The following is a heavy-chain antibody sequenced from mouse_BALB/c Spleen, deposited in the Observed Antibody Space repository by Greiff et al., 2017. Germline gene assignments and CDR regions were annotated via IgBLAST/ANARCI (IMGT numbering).Heavy chain of an antibody. CDR2: IDPANGNT. D-gene: IGHD4-1*01. Sequence: VQLQQSGAELVKPGASVKLSCTASGFYFKDTYMHWVKQRPEQGLEWIGRIDPANGNTNYDPKFQGKATITADTSSNTAYLQLSSLTSEDTAVYYCAPNWDEGYWGQGTTLTVSS. CDR3: APNWDEGY. CDR1: GFYFKDTY. V-gene: IGHV14-3*02. J-gene: IGHJ2*01.